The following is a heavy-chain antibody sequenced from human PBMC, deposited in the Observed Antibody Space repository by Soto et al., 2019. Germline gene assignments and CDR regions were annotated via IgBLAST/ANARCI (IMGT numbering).Heavy chain of an antibody. V-gene: IGHV1-24*01. D-gene: IGHD3-16*01. Sequence: ASVRIYCRNSGYTLTELFMHWVRQATGKGLEWMGGFDPEDGETIYAQKFQGRVTMTEDTSTDTAYMELSSLRSEDTAVYYCAPQATTVLGVLPWHAWGQGPTVTAS. CDR2: FDPEDGET. CDR3: APQATTVLGVLPWHA. CDR1: GYTLTELF. J-gene: IGHJ6*02.